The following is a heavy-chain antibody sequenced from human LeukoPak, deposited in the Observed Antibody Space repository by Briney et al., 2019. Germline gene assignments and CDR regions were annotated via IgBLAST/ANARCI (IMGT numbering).Heavy chain of an antibody. CDR2: IYYNGNT. CDR1: GDSINGYY. V-gene: IGHV4-59*08. D-gene: IGHD2-8*02. J-gene: IGHJ4*02. Sequence: SETLSLTCIVSGDSINGYYWTWIRQPPGKGLEWIGNIYYNGNTNYNPSLKSRVTISLDTSKNQFSLKLSSVTAADTAVYYCAGHHPRNTVDFWGQGTLVTVSS. CDR3: AGHHPRNTVDF.